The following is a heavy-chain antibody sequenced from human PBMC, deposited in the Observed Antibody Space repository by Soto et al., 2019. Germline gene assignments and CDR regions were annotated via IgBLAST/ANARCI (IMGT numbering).Heavy chain of an antibody. V-gene: IGHV4-39*01. Sequence: QLQLQESGPGLVKPSETLSLTCTGSGGSISSSSYYWGWIRQPPGKGLEWIGSIWYSGSTYYNPPLKSRATIAVDTSKNQFCLKLSTVTAADTAVYYCATHYYDNSGQRTNWFDPWGQGTLVTVSS. J-gene: IGHJ5*02. CDR1: GGSISSSSYY. CDR2: IWYSGST. D-gene: IGHD3-22*01. CDR3: ATHYYDNSGQRTNWFDP.